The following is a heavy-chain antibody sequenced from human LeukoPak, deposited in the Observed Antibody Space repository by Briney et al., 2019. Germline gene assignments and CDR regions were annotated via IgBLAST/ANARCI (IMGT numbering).Heavy chain of an antibody. CDR3: ARGRYCSSTSCYWSGRPHWFDP. V-gene: IGHV4-34*01. D-gene: IGHD2-2*01. Sequence: GSLRLSCAASGFTVSSNYMSWIRQPPGKGLEWIGEINHSGSTNYNPSLKSRVTISVDTSKNQFSLKLSSVTAADTAVYYCARGRYCSSTSCYWSGRPHWFDPWGQGTLVTVSS. CDR2: INHSGST. J-gene: IGHJ5*02. CDR1: GFTVSSNY.